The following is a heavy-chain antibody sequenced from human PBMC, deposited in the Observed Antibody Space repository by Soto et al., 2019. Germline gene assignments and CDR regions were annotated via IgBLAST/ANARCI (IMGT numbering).Heavy chain of an antibody. D-gene: IGHD4-17*01. V-gene: IGHV4-31*03. CDR1: GGSISSGGYY. CDR2: IYYSGIT. CDR3: ARSPEATVTAFDY. J-gene: IGHJ4*02. Sequence: QVQLQESGPGLVKPSQTLSLTCTVSGGSISSGGYYWSWIRQHPGKGLEWFGYIYYSGITYYNPSLKSRVTISVDTSKNQFSLKLSSVTAADTAVYYCARSPEATVTAFDYWGQGTLVTVSS.